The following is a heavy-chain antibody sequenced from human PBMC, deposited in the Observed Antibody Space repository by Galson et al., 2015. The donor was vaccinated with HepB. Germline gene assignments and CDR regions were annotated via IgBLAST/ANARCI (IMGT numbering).Heavy chain of an antibody. J-gene: IGHJ5*02. CDR1: GFTFSSHF. Sequence: SLRLSCAGSGFTFSSHFMNWVRQAPGKGLEWVAYISATSRNIYYADSVKGRFSISRDNGKNSLYLQMNSLRPEDTAVYFCAQDPAFGVIPAGWFDLWGQGTLVIVSS. V-gene: IGHV3-21*01. CDR2: ISATSRNI. D-gene: IGHD2-2*01. CDR3: AQDPAFGVIPAGWFDL.